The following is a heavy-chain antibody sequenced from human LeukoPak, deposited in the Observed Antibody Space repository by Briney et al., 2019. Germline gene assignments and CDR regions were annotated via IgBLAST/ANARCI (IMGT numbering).Heavy chain of an antibody. J-gene: IGHJ4*02. CDR3: ATAFIVPAAYDY. Sequence: ASVKVSCKASGYTFTSYGISWVRQAPGQGLEWMGWISAYNGNTNYAQKLQGRVTMTTDTSTSTAYMELRSLRSEDTAVYYCATAFIVPAAYDYWGQETLVTVSS. V-gene: IGHV1-18*01. CDR1: GYTFTSYG. CDR2: ISAYNGNT. D-gene: IGHD2-2*01.